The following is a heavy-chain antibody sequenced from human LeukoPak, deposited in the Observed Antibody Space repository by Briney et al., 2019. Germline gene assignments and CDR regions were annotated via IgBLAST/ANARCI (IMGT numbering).Heavy chain of an antibody. Sequence: KPSETLSLTCTVSGGSISSYYWSWIRQPAGKGLKWIGRIYTSGSTNYNPSLKSRVTMSVDTSKNQFSLKLSSVTAADTAVYYCAREYSSGWTVAFDIWGQGTMVTVSS. V-gene: IGHV4-4*07. CDR1: GGSISSYY. J-gene: IGHJ3*02. D-gene: IGHD6-19*01. CDR2: IYTSGST. CDR3: AREYSSGWTVAFDI.